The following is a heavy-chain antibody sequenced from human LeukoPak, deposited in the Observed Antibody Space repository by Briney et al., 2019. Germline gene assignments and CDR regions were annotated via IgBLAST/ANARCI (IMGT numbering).Heavy chain of an antibody. D-gene: IGHD5-18*01. Sequence: PGGSLRLSCAASGFIFSDFQMSWIRQAPGKGLEWISYISSSGNTRHYADSVQGRFTSSRDNAKKSLFLQMNSLRAEDTAVYYCARYSGYSYGLYWGQGILATVSS. CDR3: ARYSGYSYGLY. V-gene: IGHV3-11*04. CDR2: ISSSGNTR. CDR1: GFIFSDFQ. J-gene: IGHJ4*02.